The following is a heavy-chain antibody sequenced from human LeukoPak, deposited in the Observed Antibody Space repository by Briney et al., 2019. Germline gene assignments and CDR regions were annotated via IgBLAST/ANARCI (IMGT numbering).Heavy chain of an antibody. Sequence: GGSLRLSCALSGVTLSSNCMSWVRHPPEGGMEWVSVIYSGGSTYYADSVKGRFTISRDNSKNSLYLQMNSLRAEDTAVYYCARGGGYCSSCFDYWGQGTLVTVCS. D-gene: IGHD2-2*01. CDR2: IYSGGST. CDR1: GVTLSSNC. CDR3: ARGGGYCSSCFDY. V-gene: IGHV3-66*01. J-gene: IGHJ4*02.